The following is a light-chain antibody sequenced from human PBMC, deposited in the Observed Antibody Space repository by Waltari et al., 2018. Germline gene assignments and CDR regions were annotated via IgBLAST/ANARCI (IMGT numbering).Light chain of an antibody. CDR2: VNRDGSH. V-gene: IGLV4-69*01. J-gene: IGLJ3*02. CDR3: QTGGHGTWV. Sequence: QLVLTQSPSASASLGASVRLTCTLRSGHSSHVIAWHQPQPEKGPRSLMRVNRDGSHSKGDEIPDRFSGSSSGAERYLTISSLQSEDEADYYCQTGGHGTWVFGGGTKLTVL. CDR1: SGHSSHV.